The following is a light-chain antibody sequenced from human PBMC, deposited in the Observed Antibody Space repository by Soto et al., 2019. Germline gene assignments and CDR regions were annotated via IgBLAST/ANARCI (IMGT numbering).Light chain of an antibody. V-gene: IGKV3-20*01. J-gene: IGKJ2*01. CDR1: QSVSNNY. Sequence: EVVLTQSPGTLSLSPGERATLSCRASQSVSNNYLAWYQQKPGQSPKLLIFGSSDRATGIPDRFSGSVSGTDFTLTIISLEPEDFAVYYCQQYGSSPPYTFGQGTKLEIK. CDR2: GSS. CDR3: QQYGSSPPYT.